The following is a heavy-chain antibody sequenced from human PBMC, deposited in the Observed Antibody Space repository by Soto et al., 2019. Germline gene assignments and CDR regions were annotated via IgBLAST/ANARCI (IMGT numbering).Heavy chain of an antibody. D-gene: IGHD2-15*01. J-gene: IGHJ4*02. CDR3: ATMGTPATGLYFFDY. V-gene: IGHV4-30-4*01. Sequence: QVQLQESGPGLVKPSQTLSLTCTVSGGSISSGNYYWSWIRQPPGKVLEWIGFISYSGSTYYSTSLKSRVTISVDTSKSQFSLNLSFVTAADTAVYYCATMGTPATGLYFFDYWGQGSLVTVSS. CDR1: GGSISSGNYY. CDR2: ISYSGST.